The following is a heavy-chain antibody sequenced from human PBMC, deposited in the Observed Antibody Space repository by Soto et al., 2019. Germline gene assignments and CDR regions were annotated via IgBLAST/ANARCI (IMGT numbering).Heavy chain of an antibody. V-gene: IGHV3-23*01. CDR3: AKLRIRDYDSSGYFDY. D-gene: IGHD3-22*01. CDR1: GFTFSSYA. CDR2: ISGSGGST. Sequence: GGSLRLSCAASGFTFSSYAMSWVRQAPGKGPEWVSAISGSGGSTYYADSVKGRFTISRDNSKNTLYLQMNSLRAEDTAVYYCAKLRIRDYDSSGYFDYWGQGTLVTVSS. J-gene: IGHJ4*02.